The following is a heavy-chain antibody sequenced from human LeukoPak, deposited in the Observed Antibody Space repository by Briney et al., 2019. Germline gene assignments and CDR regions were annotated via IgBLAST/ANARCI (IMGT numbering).Heavy chain of an antibody. CDR3: AKRRGDCSNGQGCGDS. CDR2: ISSSSSYI. CDR1: GFTFSSYS. Sequence: GGSLRLSCAASGFTFSSYSMNWVRQAPGKGLEWVSSISSSSSYIYYADSVKGRFTISRDNAKNSLYPQMNSLRAEDTAVYYCAKRRGDCSNGQGCGDSWGQGTLVTVSS. D-gene: IGHD2-8*01. V-gene: IGHV3-21*04. J-gene: IGHJ4*02.